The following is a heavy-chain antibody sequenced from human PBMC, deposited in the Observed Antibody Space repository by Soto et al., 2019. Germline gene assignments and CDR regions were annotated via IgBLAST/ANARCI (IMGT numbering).Heavy chain of an antibody. J-gene: IGHJ4*02. CDR1: GFTVSSNY. Sequence: EVPLVESGGGLVQPGGSLRLSCAASGFTVSSNYMTWVRQAPGKGLEYVSAISSNGGSTYYANSVKGRFTISRDNSKNTLYLHMGSLRAEDMAVYYCARGFGWLDYWGQGTLVTVSS. D-gene: IGHD6-19*01. V-gene: IGHV3-64*01. CDR2: ISSNGGST. CDR3: ARGFGWLDY.